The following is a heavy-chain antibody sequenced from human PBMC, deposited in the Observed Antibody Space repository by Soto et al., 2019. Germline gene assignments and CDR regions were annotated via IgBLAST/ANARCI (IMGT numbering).Heavy chain of an antibody. V-gene: IGHV4-39*01. CDR3: ARQLVFDY. CDR1: GGSISSSSYY. J-gene: IGHJ4*02. CDR2: IYYSGST. Sequence: SETLSLTCTVSGGSISSSSYYWGWIRQPPGKGLEWIGSIYYSGSTYYNPSLKSRVTISVDTSKNQFSLKLSSVTAADTAVYYCARQLVFDYWGQGTLVTVSS. D-gene: IGHD6-13*01.